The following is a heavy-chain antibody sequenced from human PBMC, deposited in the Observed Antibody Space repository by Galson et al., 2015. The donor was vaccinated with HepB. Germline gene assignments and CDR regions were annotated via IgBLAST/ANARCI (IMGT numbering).Heavy chain of an antibody. D-gene: IGHD5-12*01. CDR2: IGRNGGST. V-gene: IGHV3-64D*06. J-gene: IGHJ5*02. CDR3: ARDRYSGYDFNWFDP. Sequence: SLRLSCAASGFSFSSYAMHWVRQAPGKGLEYVSAIGRNGGSTYYADSVKGRFRISRDNSKNTLFLQMSSLRAEDTAVYYCARDRYSGYDFNWFDPWGQGTLVTVSS. CDR1: GFSFSSYA.